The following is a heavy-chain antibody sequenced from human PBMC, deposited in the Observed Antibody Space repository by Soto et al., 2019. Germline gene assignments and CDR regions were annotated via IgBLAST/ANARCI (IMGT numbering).Heavy chain of an antibody. CDR3: ATLRVGFGELLTY. CDR2: IDPSDSYT. V-gene: IGHV5-10-1*01. CDR1: GYSFTSYW. D-gene: IGHD3-10*01. Sequence: PGESLKISCKGSGYSFTSYWISWVRQMPGKGLEWMGRIDPSDSYTNYSPSFQGHVTISANKSISTAYLQWSSLKASDTAMYYCATLRVGFGELLTYWGQGILVTVSS. J-gene: IGHJ4*02.